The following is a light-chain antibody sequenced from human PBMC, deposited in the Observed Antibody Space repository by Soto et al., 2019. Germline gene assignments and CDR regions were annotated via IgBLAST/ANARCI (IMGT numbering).Light chain of an antibody. Sequence: DIPMTQSHTTLLVSTRGIXPXSCRASQSIDRWVAWDQQMPGKATHLLIYTTSNLESGVPSRFSGSGSGTEFTLTISGLQPDDFATYYCQQYKYYPYTFGHGTKVEIK. V-gene: IGKV1-5*03. J-gene: IGKJ2*01. CDR1: QSIDRW. CDR2: TTS. CDR3: QQYKYYPYT.